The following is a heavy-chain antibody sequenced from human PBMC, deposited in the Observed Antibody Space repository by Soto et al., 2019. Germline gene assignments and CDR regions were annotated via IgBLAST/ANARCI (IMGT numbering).Heavy chain of an antibody. CDR3: ARGSPVVVVMIRGRKGSYWFDP. D-gene: IGHD3-22*01. V-gene: IGHV4-30-2*01. CDR2: IYHSGST. J-gene: IGHJ5*02. Sequence: SETLSLTCAVSGGSISSGGYSWSWIRQPPGKGLEWIGYIYHSGSTNYNPSLKSRVTISVDRSKNQFSLKLSSVTAADTAVYYCARGSPVVVVMIRGRKGSYWFDPWGQGTLVTVSS. CDR1: GGSISSGGYS.